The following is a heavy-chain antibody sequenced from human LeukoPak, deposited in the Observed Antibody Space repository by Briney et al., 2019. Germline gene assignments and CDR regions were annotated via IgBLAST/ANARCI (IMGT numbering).Heavy chain of an antibody. CDR1: GFTFDDYA. J-gene: IGHJ4*02. CDR2: ISWNSGSI. V-gene: IGHV3-9*01. D-gene: IGHD5-18*01. CDR3: AREPSDTAFDY. Sequence: GGSLRLSCAASGFTFDDYAMHWVRQAPGKGLEWVSGISWNSGSIGYADSVKGRFTISRDNAKNSLHLQMNSLRAEDTALYYCAREPSDTAFDYWGQGTLVTVSS.